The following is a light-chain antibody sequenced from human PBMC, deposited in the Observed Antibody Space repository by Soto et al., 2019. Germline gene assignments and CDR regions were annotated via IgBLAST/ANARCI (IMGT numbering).Light chain of an antibody. CDR1: QSISNN. CDR2: AAS. CDR3: QQSYSIFPIT. V-gene: IGKV1-39*01. Sequence: DIQMTQSPSSLSASVGDRVTITCRASQSISNNLNWYQQKPGKAPNLLIYAASILQSGVPSRFNGSGSGTDFTLTISSLQPEDFATYYCQQSYSIFPITFGQGTRLEIK. J-gene: IGKJ5*01.